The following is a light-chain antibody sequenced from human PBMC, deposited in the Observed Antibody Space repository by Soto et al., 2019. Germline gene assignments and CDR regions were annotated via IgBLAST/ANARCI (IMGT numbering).Light chain of an antibody. J-gene: IGLJ1*01. CDR2: AAS. CDR3: SSYTSGSTPFV. V-gene: IGLV2-14*01. Sequence: QSALAQPASAPGSPGQSINISCTGTSRDVGGYLFVSWYQHHPGKAPKLMIYAASTRPPGVSTRFSGSCYGHTASLTLSGFQAEDEADYYCSSYTSGSTPFVFGTGTKVTVL. CDR1: SRDVGGYLF.